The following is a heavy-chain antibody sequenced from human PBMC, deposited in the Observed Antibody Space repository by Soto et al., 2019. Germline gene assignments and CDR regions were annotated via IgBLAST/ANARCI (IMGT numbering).Heavy chain of an antibody. Sequence: ASVKVSCKASGYTFTGYYMHWIRQAPGQGLEWMGWINPNSGGTNYAQKFQGRVTMTRDTSISTAYMELSRLTSDDTAIYYCARGLGYCSSTSCYSFDYWGQGTLVTVSS. CDR3: ARGLGYCSSTSCYSFDY. V-gene: IGHV1-2*02. CDR2: INPNSGGT. CDR1: GYTFTGYY. J-gene: IGHJ4*02. D-gene: IGHD2-2*01.